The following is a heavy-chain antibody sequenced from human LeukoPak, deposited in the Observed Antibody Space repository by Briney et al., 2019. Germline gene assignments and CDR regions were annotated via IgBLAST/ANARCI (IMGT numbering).Heavy chain of an antibody. CDR3: ARVRSVGGNPHAFNI. J-gene: IGHJ3*02. Sequence: GGSLRLSCAASGFTFRNYAMTWVRQTPGKGLELVSVISGSGTTTYYADSVKGRFTISRDNSNNTLYLQMNSLRVEDTALYYCARVRSVGGNPHAFNIWGQGTMVTVSS. V-gene: IGHV3-23*01. CDR2: ISGSGTTT. CDR1: GFTFRNYA. D-gene: IGHD4-23*01.